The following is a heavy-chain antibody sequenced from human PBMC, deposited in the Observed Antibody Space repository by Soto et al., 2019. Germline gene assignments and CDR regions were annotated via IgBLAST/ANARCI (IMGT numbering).Heavy chain of an antibody. CDR1: VFTFSSYA. V-gene: IGHV3-23*01. CDR2: ISGSGDNT. CDR3: AKDRPSSLAADFFDY. J-gene: IGHJ4*02. Sequence: GGSLILCCAASVFTFSSYAMSWVRQAPGKGLEWVSAISGSGDNTYYADSVKGRFTISRDNSKNTLSLQMNSLRAEDTAVYYCAKDRPSSLAADFFDYWGQGTLVTVSS. D-gene: IGHD6-13*01.